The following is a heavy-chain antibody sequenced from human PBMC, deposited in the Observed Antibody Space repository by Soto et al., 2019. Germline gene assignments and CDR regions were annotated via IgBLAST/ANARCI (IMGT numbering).Heavy chain of an antibody. CDR2: IYYSGST. V-gene: IGHV4-30-4*01. CDR1: GGSISSGDYY. J-gene: IGHJ4*02. D-gene: IGHD3-22*01. CDR3: ARRYYYDSSGYYYYFDY. Sequence: SETLSLTCTVSGGSISSGDYYWSWIRQPPGKGLEWIGYIYYSGSTYSNPSLKRRITISVDTSKNQFSLKLSSVTAADTAVYYCARRYYYDSSGYYYYFDYWGQGILVTVSS.